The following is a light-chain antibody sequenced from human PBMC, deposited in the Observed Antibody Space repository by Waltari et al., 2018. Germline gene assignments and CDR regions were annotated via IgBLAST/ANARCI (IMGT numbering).Light chain of an antibody. CDR3: QSYDSSLTAV. J-gene: IGLJ3*02. Sequence: AAPKLLIYAYNNRPSGVPDRFYGSKSGTSASLAITGLQSEDEADYYCQSYDSSLTAVFGGGTKLTVL. CDR2: AYN. V-gene: IGLV1-40*01.